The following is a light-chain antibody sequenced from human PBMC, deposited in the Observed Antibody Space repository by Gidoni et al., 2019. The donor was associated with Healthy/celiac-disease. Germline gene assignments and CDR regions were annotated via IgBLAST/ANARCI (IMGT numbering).Light chain of an antibody. CDR1: QSISSY. Sequence: DIQMTQPPSSLAAPVGDRVTITCRASQSISSYLNWYQQKPGKAPKLLIYAASSLQSGVPSRFSGSGSGTDFTLTISSLQPEDVATYYCQQSYSTLPYTFGQGTKLEIK. V-gene: IGKV1-39*01. CDR3: QQSYSTLPYT. CDR2: AAS. J-gene: IGKJ2*01.